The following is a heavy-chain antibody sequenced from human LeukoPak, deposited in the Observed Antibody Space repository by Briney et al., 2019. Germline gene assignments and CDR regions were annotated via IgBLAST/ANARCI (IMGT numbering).Heavy chain of an antibody. Sequence: SQTLSLTCAISGDSASSKNGAWNWIRQSPSGGLEWLGRTYYRSKWYDEYADSVKGRVTISPDTSKNQFSLHVYSVTPEDTAVYYCARDLGTSSWYTFDFWGQGTLVTVSS. CDR3: ARDLGTSSWYTFDF. CDR2: TYYRSKWYD. D-gene: IGHD6-13*01. J-gene: IGHJ5*01. CDR1: GDSASSKNGA. V-gene: IGHV6-1*01.